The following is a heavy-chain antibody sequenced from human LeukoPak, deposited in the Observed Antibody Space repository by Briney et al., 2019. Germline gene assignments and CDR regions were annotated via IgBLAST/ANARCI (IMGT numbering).Heavy chain of an antibody. Sequence: SETLSLTCSVSSDSNTSSSYLWVWVRQPPGKGLEWIGDIYSNGHISYNPSLKSRAAISVDTSKNQFSLNLSSVTAADTAVYYCARRHYGSGNIDSWGQGTLVTVSS. CDR1: SDSNTSSSYL. V-gene: IGHV4-39*01. CDR2: IYSNGHI. CDR3: ARRHYGSGNIDS. D-gene: IGHD3-10*01. J-gene: IGHJ4*02.